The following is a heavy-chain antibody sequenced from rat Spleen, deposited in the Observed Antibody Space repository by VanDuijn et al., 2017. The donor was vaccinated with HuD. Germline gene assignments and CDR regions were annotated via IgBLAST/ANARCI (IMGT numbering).Heavy chain of an antibody. Sequence: EVQLVESGGGLVQPGRSMKLSCAASGFTFSNFHMAWVRQAPTKGLEWVASISGGGGNTYYRDSVQGRFTISRDNAKSTLYLQMDSLRSEDTATYYCARPGITSYVMDAWGQGASVTVSS. V-gene: IGHV5-25*01. J-gene: IGHJ4*01. CDR2: ISGGGGNT. CDR3: ARPGITSYVMDA. D-gene: IGHD1-4*01. CDR1: GFTFSNFH.